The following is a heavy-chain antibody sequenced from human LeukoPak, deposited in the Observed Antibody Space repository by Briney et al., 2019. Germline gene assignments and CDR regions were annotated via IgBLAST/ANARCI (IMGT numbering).Heavy chain of an antibody. V-gene: IGHV1-58*02. J-gene: IGHJ6*03. CDR3: ARDRVGYYDSSGYPYYYYYMDV. D-gene: IGHD3-22*01. CDR1: GFTFTSSA. CDR2: IVVGSGNT. Sequence: SVKVSCKASGFTFTSSAMQWVRQARGQRLEWIGWIVVGSGNTNYAQKFQERVTITRDMSTSTAYMELSSLRSEDTAVYYCARDRVGYYDSSGYPYYYYYMDVWGKGTTVTVSS.